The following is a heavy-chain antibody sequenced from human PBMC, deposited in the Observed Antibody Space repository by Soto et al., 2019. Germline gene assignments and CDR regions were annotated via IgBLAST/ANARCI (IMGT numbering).Heavy chain of an antibody. Sequence: GGSLRLSCTGSGFTFGDYAMSWFRQAPGKGLEWVGFIRRKVYGGTTEYAASVKGRFTISRDDSTSIAYLQMNSLKAEDTAVYYCTTDRITMVRADAFDIWGQGTMVTVSS. CDR1: GFTFGDYA. CDR2: IRRKVYGGTT. V-gene: IGHV3-49*03. J-gene: IGHJ3*02. D-gene: IGHD3-10*01. CDR3: TTDRITMVRADAFDI.